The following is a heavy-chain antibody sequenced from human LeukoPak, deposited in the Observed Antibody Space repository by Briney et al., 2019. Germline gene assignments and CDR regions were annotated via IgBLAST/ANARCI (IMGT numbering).Heavy chain of an antibody. CDR1: GGSISSSSYY. D-gene: IGHD6-25*01. V-gene: IGHV4-39*01. CDR2: IYYSGST. Sequence: SETLSLTCTVSGGSISSSSYYWGWIRQPPGKGLEWIGSIYYSGSTYYNPSLKSRVTISVDTSKNQFSLKLSSVTAADTAVYYCARLAASNDAFDIWGQGTMVTVSS. J-gene: IGHJ3*02. CDR3: ARLAASNDAFDI.